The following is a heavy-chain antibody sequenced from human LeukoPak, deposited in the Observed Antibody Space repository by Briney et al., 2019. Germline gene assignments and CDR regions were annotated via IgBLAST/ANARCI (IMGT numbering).Heavy chain of an antibody. CDR3: ARDRTGYGNYYFDS. J-gene: IGHJ4*02. Sequence: SVKVSCKAFGDTVRRYAIGWVRQAPGQGLEWIGGIISTYGASNYAQKFQGRVTLTADESANTAYMELRDLKSDDTAVYYCARDRTGYGNYYFDSWGQGTPVTVSS. CDR2: IISTYGAS. CDR1: GDTVRRYA. D-gene: IGHD2/OR15-2a*01. V-gene: IGHV1-69*13.